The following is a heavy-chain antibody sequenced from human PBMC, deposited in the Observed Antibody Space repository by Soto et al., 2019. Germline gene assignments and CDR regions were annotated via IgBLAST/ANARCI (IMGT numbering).Heavy chain of an antibody. J-gene: IGHJ6*02. CDR1: GFTFSTYA. CDR3: VKEYSSNWGYYYGMDV. Sequence: HPGGSLRLSCAASGFTFSTYAMSWVRQAPGKGLEWVSVITNRGSNTFYADSVKGRFTISRDNSKNTLFLQMNSLRAEDTAVYYCVKEYSSNWGYYYGMDVWGQGTTVTVSS. V-gene: IGHV3-23*01. CDR2: ITNRGSNT. D-gene: IGHD6-13*01.